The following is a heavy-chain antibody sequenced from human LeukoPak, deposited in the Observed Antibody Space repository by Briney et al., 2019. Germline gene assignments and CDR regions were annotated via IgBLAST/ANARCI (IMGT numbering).Heavy chain of an antibody. J-gene: IGHJ5*02. CDR2: INHSGNT. Sequence: SETLSLTCAVYGGSFSGYYWSWIRQPPGKGLEWIGEINHSGNTNYNPSLKSRVTISVDTSNNQFSLNLSSVTAADTAVYYCARHVRELLWFGELLYWFDPWGQGTLVTVSS. CDR3: ARHVRELLWFGELLYWFDP. CDR1: GGSFSGYY. D-gene: IGHD3-10*01. V-gene: IGHV4-34*01.